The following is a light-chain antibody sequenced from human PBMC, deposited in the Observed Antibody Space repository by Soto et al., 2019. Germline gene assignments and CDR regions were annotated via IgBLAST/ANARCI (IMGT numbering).Light chain of an antibody. Sequence: EIVLTQSPGTLSLSPGERATLSCRASQSVSSSYLAWYQQKPGQAPRLLIYGASSRATGIPDRFSGSGSGTDFILTISRLEPEEFAVYYCQQYGSSPPITFGGGTMMEIK. V-gene: IGKV3-20*01. CDR1: QSVSSSY. CDR3: QQYGSSPPIT. J-gene: IGKJ4*01. CDR2: GAS.